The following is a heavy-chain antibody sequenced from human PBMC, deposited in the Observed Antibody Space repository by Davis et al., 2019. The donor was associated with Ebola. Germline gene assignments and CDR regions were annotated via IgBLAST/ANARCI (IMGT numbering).Heavy chain of an antibody. CDR1: GFTFSSYW. Sequence: HTGGSLRLSCAASGFTFSSYWMHWVRQAPGKGLVWVSRINSDGSSTSYADSVKGRFTISRDNSKNTLNLQMNSLRAEDTAVYHCARAVQGVAATVPYYFYGMDVWGQGTTVTVSS. V-gene: IGHV3-74*01. CDR2: INSDGSST. D-gene: IGHD6-25*01. CDR3: ARAVQGVAATVPYYFYGMDV. J-gene: IGHJ6*02.